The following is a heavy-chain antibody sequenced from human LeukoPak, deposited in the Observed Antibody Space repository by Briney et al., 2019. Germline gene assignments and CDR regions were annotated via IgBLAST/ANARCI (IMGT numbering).Heavy chain of an antibody. Sequence: GASVKVSCKASGGTFSSYAISWVRQAPGQGLEWMGGIIPIFGTANYAQKFQGRVTITRNTSISTAYMELSSLRSEDTAVYYCARGENWFDPWGQGTLVTVSS. CDR1: GGTFSSYA. CDR2: IIPIFGTA. V-gene: IGHV1-69*05. J-gene: IGHJ5*02. CDR3: ARGENWFDP.